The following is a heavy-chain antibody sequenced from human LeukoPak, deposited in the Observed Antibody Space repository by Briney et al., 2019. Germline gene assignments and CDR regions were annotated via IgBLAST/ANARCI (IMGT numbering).Heavy chain of an antibody. CDR1: GFTVSSNY. J-gene: IGHJ4*02. D-gene: IGHD6-13*01. CDR3: AKMKARQQLVYFDY. CDR2: IYSGGST. V-gene: IGHV3-66*01. Sequence: GGSLRLSCAASGFTVSSNYMSWVRQAPGKGLEWVSVIYSGGSTYYADSVKGRFTISRDNSKNTLYLQMNSLRAEDTAVYYCAKMKARQQLVYFDYWGQGTLVTVSS.